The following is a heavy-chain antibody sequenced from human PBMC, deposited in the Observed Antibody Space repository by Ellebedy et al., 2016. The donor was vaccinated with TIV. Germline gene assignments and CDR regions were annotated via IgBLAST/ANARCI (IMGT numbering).Heavy chain of an antibody. J-gene: IGHJ4*02. CDR3: ARSPGRNDYTIFN. CDR1: GCSISSGGYF. V-gene: IGHV4-31*03. CDR2: IYYSGST. D-gene: IGHD4-11*01. Sequence: SETLSLTCTVSGCSISSGGYFWSWIRQHPGTVLEWICYIYYSGSTSYNPSLKSRVTISVDTSKKQFSLKRSSVTAADTAVYYCARSPGRNDYTIFNWGQGTLVTVSS.